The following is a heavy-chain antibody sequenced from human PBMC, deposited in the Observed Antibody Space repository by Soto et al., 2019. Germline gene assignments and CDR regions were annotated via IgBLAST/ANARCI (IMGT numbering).Heavy chain of an antibody. CDR3: ARGRYSSGWYVAFDI. Sequence: PGGSLRLSCAVSGFTFSSYGMHWVRQAPGKGLEWVAVIWYDGSNKYYADSVKGRFTISRDNSKNTLYLQMNSLRAEDTAVYYCARGRYSSGWYVAFDIWGQGTMVTVS. D-gene: IGHD6-19*01. V-gene: IGHV3-33*01. CDR2: IWYDGSNK. CDR1: GFTFSSYG. J-gene: IGHJ3*02.